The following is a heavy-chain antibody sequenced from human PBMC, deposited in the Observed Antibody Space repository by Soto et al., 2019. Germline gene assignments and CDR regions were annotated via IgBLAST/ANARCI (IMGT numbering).Heavy chain of an antibody. CDR2: ISGSGSST. CDR3: AKNPSSAWYTFDY. D-gene: IGHD6-19*01. Sequence: GGSLRLSCAASGFTFSSYAMSWVRQAPGKGLEWVSGISGSGSSTYYADSVKGRFTISRDNSKNTLYLQMSSLRAEDTAVYYCAKNPSSAWYTFDYWGPGTLVTVSS. V-gene: IGHV3-23*01. CDR1: GFTFSSYA. J-gene: IGHJ4*02.